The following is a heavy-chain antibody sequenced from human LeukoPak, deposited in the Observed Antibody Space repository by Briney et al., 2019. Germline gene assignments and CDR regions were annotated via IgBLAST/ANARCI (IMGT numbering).Heavy chain of an antibody. CDR2: IYYSGST. V-gene: IGHV4-39*07. CDR1: GGSISSSSYY. D-gene: IGHD1-26*01. Sequence: SETLSLTCTVSGGSISSSSYYWGWIRQPPGKGLEWIGSIYYSGSTYYNPSLKSRVAISVDTSKNQFSLKLSSVTAADTAEYYCAENSGSYFRAFDYWGQGTLVTVSS. CDR3: AENSGSYFRAFDY. J-gene: IGHJ4*02.